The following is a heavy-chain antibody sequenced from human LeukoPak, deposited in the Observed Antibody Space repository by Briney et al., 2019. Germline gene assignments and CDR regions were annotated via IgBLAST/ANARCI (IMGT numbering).Heavy chain of an antibody. D-gene: IGHD3-22*01. CDR1: GGTFSGYY. J-gene: IGHJ4*02. V-gene: IGHV4-34*01. CDR2: INHSGNT. Sequence: PSETLSLTCAVYGGTFSGYYWSWIRQPPGKGLEWIGEINHSGNTNYNPSLKSRVTISVDTSKNQFSLKLSSVTAADTAVYYCARVRTYYDSSGYYTFYFDYWGQGTLVTVSS. CDR3: ARVRTYYDSSGYYTFYFDY.